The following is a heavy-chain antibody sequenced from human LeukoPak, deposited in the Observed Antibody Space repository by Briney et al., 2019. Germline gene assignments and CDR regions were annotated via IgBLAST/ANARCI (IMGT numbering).Heavy chain of an antibody. V-gene: IGHV4-4*07. Sequence: SETPSLTCSVSGGSISSYFWSWIRQPAGKGLEWIGRIYTRGSTDYNPSLKSRVTMSVDTSKNQFSLKLNSMTAADTAVYYCARLGSRVVWGQGTLVIVSS. CDR3: ARLGSRVV. D-gene: IGHD3-10*01. CDR1: GGSISSYF. J-gene: IGHJ4*02. CDR2: IYTRGST.